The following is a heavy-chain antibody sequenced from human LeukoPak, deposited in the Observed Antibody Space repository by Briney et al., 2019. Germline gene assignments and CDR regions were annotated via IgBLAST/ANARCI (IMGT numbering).Heavy chain of an antibody. CDR2: IYYSGST. Sequence: SETLSLTCTVSGGSISSYYWSWIRQPPRKGLEWIGYIYYSGSTNYNPSLKSRVTISVDTSKNQFSLKLSSVTAADTAVYYCARVGGSNHYYYGMDVWGQGTTVTVSS. CDR1: GGSISSYY. D-gene: IGHD1-26*01. V-gene: IGHV4-59*01. J-gene: IGHJ6*02. CDR3: ARVGGSNHYYYGMDV.